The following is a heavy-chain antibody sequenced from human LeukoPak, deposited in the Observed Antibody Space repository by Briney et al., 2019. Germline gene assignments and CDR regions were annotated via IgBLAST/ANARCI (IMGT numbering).Heavy chain of an antibody. CDR3: TRGPRYYDSSGYYYLDY. CDR1: GFTFGDYA. CDR2: IRSKAYGGTT. J-gene: IGHJ4*02. D-gene: IGHD3-22*01. Sequence: QPGGSLRLSCTASGFTFGDYAMSWVRQAPGKGLEWVGFIRSKAYGGTTECAASVKGRFTISRDDSKSIAYLQMNSLKTEDTAVYYCTRGPRYYDSSGYYYLDYWGQGTLVTVSS. V-gene: IGHV3-49*04.